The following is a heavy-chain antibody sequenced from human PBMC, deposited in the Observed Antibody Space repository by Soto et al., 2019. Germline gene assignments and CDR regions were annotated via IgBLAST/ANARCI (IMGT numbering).Heavy chain of an antibody. J-gene: IGHJ6*03. CDR3: AKSGGSGSLYYYYMDV. Sequence: HPGGSLRLSCAASGFTFSSYAMSWVRQAPGKGLEWVSAISGSGGSTYYADSVKGRFTISRDNSKNTLYLQMNSLRAEDTAVYYCAKSGGSGSLYYYYMDVWGKGTTVTVSS. CDR2: ISGSGGST. D-gene: IGHD3-10*01. CDR1: GFTFSSYA. V-gene: IGHV3-23*01.